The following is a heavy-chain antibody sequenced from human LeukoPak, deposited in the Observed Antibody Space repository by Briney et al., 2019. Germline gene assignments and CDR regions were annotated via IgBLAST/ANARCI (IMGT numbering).Heavy chain of an antibody. CDR2: ISGSGGST. D-gene: IGHD3-10*01. CDR3: AKDLRFGESRFDY. CDR1: GFTFSSYA. J-gene: IGHJ4*02. Sequence: GGSLRLSCAASGFTFSSYAMSWVRQAPGKGLEWVSAISGSGGSTYYADSVKGRFTISRDNSKNTLYLQMNSLRVEDTAVYYCAKDLRFGESRFDYWGQGTLVTVSS. V-gene: IGHV3-23*01.